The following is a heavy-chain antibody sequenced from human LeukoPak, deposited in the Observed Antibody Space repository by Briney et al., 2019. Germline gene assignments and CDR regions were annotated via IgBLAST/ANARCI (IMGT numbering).Heavy chain of an antibody. D-gene: IGHD6-13*01. Sequence: SETLSLTCTVSGGSISSYCWSWIHQPPGEGLEWIGSIYYSGSTYYNPSLKSRVTISVDTSKNQFSLKLSSVTAADTAVYYCARDPVAAAGTDYYYGMDVWGQGTTVTVSS. CDR1: GGSISSYC. V-gene: IGHV4-39*07. CDR3: ARDPVAAAGTDYYYGMDV. J-gene: IGHJ6*02. CDR2: IYYSGST.